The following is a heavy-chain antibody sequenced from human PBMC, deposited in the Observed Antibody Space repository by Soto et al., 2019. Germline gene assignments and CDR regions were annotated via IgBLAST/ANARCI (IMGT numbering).Heavy chain of an antibody. Sequence: QVQLVQSGAEVKKPGASVKVSCKASGYTFTSYGISWVRQAPGQGLEWLGWISAYNGNTNYAQKLQGRVTMTTDTSTSTAYMELRGLRADVTAVYCCARDVPMISGVVIFWGAPDYWGQGALVTVSS. V-gene: IGHV1-18*04. CDR1: GYTFTSYG. D-gene: IGHD3-3*01. CDR2: ISAYNGNT. J-gene: IGHJ4*02. CDR3: ARDVPMISGVVIFWGAPDY.